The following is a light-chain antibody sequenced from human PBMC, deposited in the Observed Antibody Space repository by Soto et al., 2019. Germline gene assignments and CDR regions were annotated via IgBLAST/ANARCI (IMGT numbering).Light chain of an antibody. Sequence: EIVMTQSPATLSVSPGQSATLSCWASQSVSSNLDWYQRKPGQAPSLLIYGASTRATGIPVRFSGSGSVTEFTLTISSLHSEDFAVYYCQQYNNLPWTFGQGTKVEIK. CDR3: QQYNNLPWT. V-gene: IGKV3-15*01. J-gene: IGKJ1*01. CDR1: QSVSSN. CDR2: GAS.